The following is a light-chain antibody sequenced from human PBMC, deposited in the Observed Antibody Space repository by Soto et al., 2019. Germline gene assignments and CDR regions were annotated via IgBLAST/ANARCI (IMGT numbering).Light chain of an antibody. CDR1: QSVSSSY. CDR2: GAS. J-gene: IGKJ2*01. CDR3: HQYGSSPYT. V-gene: IGKV3-20*01. Sequence: EIVLTQSPGTLSLSPGERATLSCRASQSVSSSYLAWYQQKPGQAPRLLIYGASSRATDIPDRFSGSGSGTEFTLTISRLEPEDFAVYYCHQYGSSPYTFGQGTKLEIK.